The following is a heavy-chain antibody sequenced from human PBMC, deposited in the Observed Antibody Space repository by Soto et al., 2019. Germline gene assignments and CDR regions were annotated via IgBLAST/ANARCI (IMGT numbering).Heavy chain of an antibody. V-gene: IGHV3-33*01. Sequence: QVQLVESGGGVVQPGRSLRLSCAASGFTFSSYGMHWVRQAPGKGLAWVAVIWYDGSNKYYADSVKGRFTISRDNSKNKLDLQMNSLRAEDTAVYYCARNGLVAATSARYYYYGMDVWGQGTTVTVSS. CDR1: GFTFSSYG. D-gene: IGHD2-15*01. J-gene: IGHJ6*02. CDR3: ARNGLVAATSARYYYYGMDV. CDR2: IWYDGSNK.